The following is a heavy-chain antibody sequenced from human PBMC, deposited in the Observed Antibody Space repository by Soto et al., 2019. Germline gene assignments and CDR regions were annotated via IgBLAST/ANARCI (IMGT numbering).Heavy chain of an antibody. CDR3: ARSEYSSSSGFDY. V-gene: IGHV4-34*01. CDR1: GGSFSGYY. Sequence: PSETLSLTCAVYGGSFSGYYGSWIRQPPGKGLEWIGEINHSGSTNYNPSLKSRVTISVDTSKNQFSLKLSSVTAADTAVYYCARSEYSSSSGFDYWGQGTLVTVSS. J-gene: IGHJ4*02. CDR2: INHSGST. D-gene: IGHD6-6*01.